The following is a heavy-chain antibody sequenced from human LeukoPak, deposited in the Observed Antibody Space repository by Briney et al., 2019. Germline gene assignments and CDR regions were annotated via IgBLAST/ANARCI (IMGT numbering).Heavy chain of an antibody. CDR2: IKQDGSEK. CDR1: GFPFSSYW. Sequence: GGSLRLSCAASGFPFSSYWMSWVRQAPGKGLEWVANIKQDGSEKYYVDSVKGRFTISRDNAKNSLYLQMNSLRAEDTALYYCASGRQLGYWGQGTLVTVSS. J-gene: IGHJ4*02. V-gene: IGHV3-7*01. CDR3: ASGRQLGY. D-gene: IGHD3-16*01.